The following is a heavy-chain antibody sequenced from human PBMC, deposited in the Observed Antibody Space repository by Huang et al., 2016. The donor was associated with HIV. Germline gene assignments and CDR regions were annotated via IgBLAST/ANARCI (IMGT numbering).Heavy chain of an antibody. CDR1: GFDFRSHD. CDR2: IGDGGKNK. D-gene: IGHD3-10*01. J-gene: IGHJ3*02. V-gene: IGHV3-30*02. CDR3: AKEEAGRFGAFDI. Sequence: QLQLVESGGGVVQPGGSLRLSCVASGFDFRSHDMHWVRQAPGKGREWRTFIGDGGKNKQYGDSVTGRFTSARDNSKNTLYLQMNSLRPEDTAVYYCAKEEAGRFGAFDIWGQGTMVTVSS.